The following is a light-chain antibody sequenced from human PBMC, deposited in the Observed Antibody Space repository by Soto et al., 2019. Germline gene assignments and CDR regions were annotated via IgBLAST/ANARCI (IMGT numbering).Light chain of an antibody. V-gene: IGLV2-11*01. CDR1: SSDVGAYNY. J-gene: IGLJ2*01. Sequence: HSVLAQPRSVSGSPGQSVTISCTGTSSDVGAYNYVSWYQQHPGKAPKLIIFDVNKRPSGVPDRFSGSKSGNTASLTISGLQAEDEADYSCCSYAGSYTVVFGGGTKLTVL. CDR2: DVN. CDR3: CSYAGSYTVV.